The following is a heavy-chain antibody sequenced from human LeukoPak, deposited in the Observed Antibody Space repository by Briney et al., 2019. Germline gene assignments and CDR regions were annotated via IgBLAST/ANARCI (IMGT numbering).Heavy chain of an antibody. J-gene: IGHJ4*02. V-gene: IGHV3-30-3*01. CDR1: GFTFSSYA. Sequence: PGGSLSLSCAAWGFTFSSYAMHGVRQAPGKGLDWVAVISYDGSNKYYADSVKGRFTISRDNSKNTLYLQMNSLRAEDTAVYYCARDPATVVANYWGQGTLVTVSS. CDR2: ISYDGSNK. CDR3: ARDPATVVANY. D-gene: IGHD4-23*01.